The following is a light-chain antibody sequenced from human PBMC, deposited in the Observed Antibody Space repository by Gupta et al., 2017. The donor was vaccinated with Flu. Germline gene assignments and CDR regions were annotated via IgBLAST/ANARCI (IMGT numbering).Light chain of an antibody. Sequence: SSELTQDPAVSVALGQTVRITCQGDSLRSYYASWYQQKPGQAPVLVIYGKNNRPSGNPDRLSGSSSGNTASLTITGAQAEDEADYYCNSRDSSGNHVVFGGGTKLTVL. CDR2: GKN. J-gene: IGLJ2*01. CDR1: SLRSYY. V-gene: IGLV3-19*01. CDR3: NSRDSSGNHVV.